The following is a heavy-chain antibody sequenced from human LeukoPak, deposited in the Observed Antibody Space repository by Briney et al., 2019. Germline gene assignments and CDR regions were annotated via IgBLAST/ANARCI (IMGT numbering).Heavy chain of an antibody. V-gene: IGHV4-4*09. CDR1: GGSISSYY. CDR3: ARTGVTGTTSP. CDR2: IYASGSP. D-gene: IGHD1-1*01. Sequence: SETLSLTCTVSGGSISSYYWSWIRQPPGKGLEWIGYIYASGSPNYNPSLKSRVTISIDTSKNQFSLKLSSVTAAGTAVYYCARTGVTGTTSPWGQGTLVTVSS. J-gene: IGHJ4*02.